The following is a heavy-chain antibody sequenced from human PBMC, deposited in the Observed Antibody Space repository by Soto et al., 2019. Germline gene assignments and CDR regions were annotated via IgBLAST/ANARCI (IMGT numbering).Heavy chain of an antibody. CDR2: ISYDGSNK. CDR1: GFTFSSYG. J-gene: IGHJ6*02. D-gene: IGHD6-6*01. V-gene: IGHV3-30*18. Sequence: PGGSLRLSCAASGFTFSSYGMHWVRQAPGKGLEWVAVISYDGSNKYYADSVKGRFTISRDNSKNTLYLQMNSLRAEDTAVYYCAKDRAFGSSSTGYHYYYGMDVWGQGTTVTVSS. CDR3: AKDRAFGSSSTGYHYYYGMDV.